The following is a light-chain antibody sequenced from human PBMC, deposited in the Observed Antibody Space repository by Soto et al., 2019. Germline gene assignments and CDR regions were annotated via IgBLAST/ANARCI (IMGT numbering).Light chain of an antibody. CDR1: SSDVGTYKY. CDR2: EVT. V-gene: IGLV2-14*01. J-gene: IGLJ3*02. Sequence: QSVLTQPASVSGSPGQSITISCTGTSSDVGTYKYVSWYQQHPGRAPKLLIYEVTNRPSGVSSRLSGSKSGNTASLTISGLQAEDEADYYCSSYSSSSTLWVFGGGTKLTVL. CDR3: SSYSSSSTLWV.